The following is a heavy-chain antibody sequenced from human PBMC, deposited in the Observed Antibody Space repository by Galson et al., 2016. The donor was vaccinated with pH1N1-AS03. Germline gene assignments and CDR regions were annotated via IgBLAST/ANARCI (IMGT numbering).Heavy chain of an antibody. CDR3: VREFEDPQKRVVAFGY. V-gene: IGHV1-18*01. CDR2: MSAYSGET. CDR1: GYTFITYG. J-gene: IGHJ4*02. Sequence: KVSCKASGYTFITYGISWVRQAPGRGLEWMGWMSAYSGETRYAPNFQGRVTMTRDTSTRTAYMDLRSLTSDDTAVYYCVREFEDPQKRVVAFGYWGQGTLVIVSS.